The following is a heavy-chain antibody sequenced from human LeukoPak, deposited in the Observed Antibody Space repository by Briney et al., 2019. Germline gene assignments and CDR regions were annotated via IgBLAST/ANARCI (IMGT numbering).Heavy chain of an antibody. CDR2: IYHSGST. J-gene: IGHJ6*03. CDR3: ARALFGYSYGVVYYYYMDV. V-gene: IGHV4-38-2*02. D-gene: IGHD5-18*01. CDR1: GYSISSGYY. Sequence: SETLSLTCTVSGYSISSGYYWGWIRQPPGQGLEWIGSIYHSGSTYYNPSLKSRVTISVDTSKNQFSLKLSSVTAADTAVYYCARALFGYSYGVVYYYYMDVWGKGTTVTVSS.